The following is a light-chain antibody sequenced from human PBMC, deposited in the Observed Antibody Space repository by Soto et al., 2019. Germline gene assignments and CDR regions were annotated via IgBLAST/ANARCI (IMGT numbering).Light chain of an antibody. V-gene: IGKV1-5*03. CDR1: QTISSW. Sequence: DIQMTQSTSTLSGSVGGRGTITCRASQTISSWLAWYQQKPGKAPKLLIYKASTLKSGVPSRFSGSGSGTEFTLTISSLQPDDFATYYCQHYNSYSEAFGQGGNVDIK. CDR2: KAS. CDR3: QHYNSYSEA. J-gene: IGKJ1*01.